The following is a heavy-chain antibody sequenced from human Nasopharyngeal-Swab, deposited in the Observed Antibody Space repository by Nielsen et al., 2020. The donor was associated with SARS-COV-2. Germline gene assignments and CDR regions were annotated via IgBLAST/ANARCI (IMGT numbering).Heavy chain of an antibody. V-gene: IGHV3-7*01. J-gene: IGHJ4*02. D-gene: IGHD2/OR15-2a*01. Sequence: GGSLRLSCAASGFTFSPYWMTWVRQAPGKGLEWVANVKQDGTEKYFVDSVKGRFTISRDNAKNSLYLHMNSLRAEDTAVYHCARDEILDYWGQGTLVTVSS. CDR1: GFTFSPYW. CDR2: VKQDGTEK. CDR3: ARDEILDY.